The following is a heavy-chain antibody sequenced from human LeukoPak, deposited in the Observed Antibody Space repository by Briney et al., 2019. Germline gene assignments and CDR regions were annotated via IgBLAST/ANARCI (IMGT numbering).Heavy chain of an antibody. Sequence: GGSLRLSCAASGFTFSSYGVHWVRQAPGKGLEWVAVISYDGSNEHYADSVKGRFTISRDNSKNTLYLQMNSLRADDTAVYYCAKGSVGASTYYFDYWGQGTLVTVSS. CDR1: GFTFSSYG. J-gene: IGHJ4*02. D-gene: IGHD1-26*01. V-gene: IGHV3-30*18. CDR2: ISYDGSNE. CDR3: AKGSVGASTYYFDY.